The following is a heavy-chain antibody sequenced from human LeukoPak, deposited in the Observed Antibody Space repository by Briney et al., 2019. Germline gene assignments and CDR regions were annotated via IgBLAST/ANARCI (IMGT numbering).Heavy chain of an antibody. CDR1: GFTLSHGW. D-gene: IGHD3-10*01. CDR2: IKSKTDGATT. V-gene: IGHV3-15*01. CDR3: APHGSAFYYGMDV. J-gene: IGHJ6*02. Sequence: GGSLRLSCAASGFTLSHGWMSWGRQAPGKGLEWGCRIKSKTDGATTDYATPVKGRFTISRDDSKSTLYLQMNSLNTEDTAVYYCAPHGSAFYYGMDVWGQGTTVTVSS.